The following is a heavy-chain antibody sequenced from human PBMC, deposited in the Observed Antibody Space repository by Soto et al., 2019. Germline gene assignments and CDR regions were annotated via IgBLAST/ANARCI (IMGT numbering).Heavy chain of an antibody. D-gene: IGHD2-2*01. J-gene: IGHJ6*02. CDR1: GFTFSSYA. CDR2: ISGSGGST. V-gene: IGHV3-23*01. CDR3: AKRGTGYCISTSCYAGSHYYYYGMDV. Sequence: GGSLRLSCAASGFTFSSYAMSWVRQAPGKGLEWVSAISGSGGSTYYADSVKGRFTISRDNSKNTLYLQMNSLRAEDTAVYYCAKRGTGYCISTSCYAGSHYYYYGMDVWGQGTTVTVSS.